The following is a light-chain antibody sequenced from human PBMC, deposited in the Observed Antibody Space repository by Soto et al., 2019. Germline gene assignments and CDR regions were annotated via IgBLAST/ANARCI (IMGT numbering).Light chain of an antibody. CDR1: QSVSSY. CDR2: DTS. V-gene: IGKV3-11*01. J-gene: IGKJ2*01. Sequence: EIVLTQSPATLSLSPGDGATLSCRASQSVSSYLAWYQQKPGQAPRLLIYDTSNRATGIPARFSGSGSGTDFTLTISSLEPEDFTLYYCQQRSDWPYTFGQGNKLEIK. CDR3: QQRSDWPYT.